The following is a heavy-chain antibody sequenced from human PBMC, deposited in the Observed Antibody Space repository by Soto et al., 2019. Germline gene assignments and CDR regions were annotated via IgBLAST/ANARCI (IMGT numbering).Heavy chain of an antibody. CDR3: ARAIFGVVIPYYMDV. D-gene: IGHD3-3*01. CDR2: INAGNGNT. Sequence: ASVKVSCKASGYTFTTYAIHWVRQAPGQGLEWMGWINAGNGNTKYSQKFQGRVTITRDTSANTAYMELSSLRSEDTAVYYCARAIFGVVIPYYMDVWGQGTTVTVSS. J-gene: IGHJ6*03. V-gene: IGHV1-3*01. CDR1: GYTFTTYA.